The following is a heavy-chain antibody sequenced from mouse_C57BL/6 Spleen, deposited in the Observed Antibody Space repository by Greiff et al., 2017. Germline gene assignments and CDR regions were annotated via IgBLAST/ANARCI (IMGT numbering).Heavy chain of an antibody. CDR1: GFTFPAYY. D-gene: IGHD2-2*01. Sequence: EVQGVESGGGLVQPGGSLSLSCAASGFTFPAYYMSWVRQPPGKALEWLGFIRNKANGYTTEYSASVKGRFTISRDNSQSILYLQMNALRAEDSATYYCARYMGLRQGFDYWGQGTTLTVSS. V-gene: IGHV7-3*01. CDR2: IRNKANGYTT. J-gene: IGHJ2*01. CDR3: ARYMGLRQGFDY.